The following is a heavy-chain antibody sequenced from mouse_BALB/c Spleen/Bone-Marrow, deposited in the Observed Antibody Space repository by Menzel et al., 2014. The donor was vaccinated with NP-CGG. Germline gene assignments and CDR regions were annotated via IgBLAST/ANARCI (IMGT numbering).Heavy chain of an antibody. CDR1: GLNIKDTY. CDR2: IDPANGNT. V-gene: IGHV14-3*02. CDR3: ASYRYGWYFDV. Sequence: LMESGAELVKPGASVKLSCTASGLNIKDTYMHWVKQRPEQGLEWIGRIDPANGNTKYDPKFQGKATITADTSSNTAHLQLNSLTSEDTAVYYCASYRYGWYFDVWGAGTTVTVSS. J-gene: IGHJ1*01. D-gene: IGHD2-12*01.